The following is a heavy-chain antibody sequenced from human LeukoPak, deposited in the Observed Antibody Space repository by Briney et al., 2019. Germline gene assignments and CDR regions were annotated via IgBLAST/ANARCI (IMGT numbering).Heavy chain of an antibody. CDR1: CDSISSTNDY. CDR3: ARLTIFGPFDP. V-gene: IGHV4-39*01. Sequence: PSETLSLTSTVSCDSISSTNDYWAWIRQSPRKGLEWIGSLYYTGSTYNNPSLKHLVTMSVDTSTNQFSLKVNSVTAADTAVYYCARLTIFGPFDPWGQGTLVTVSS. J-gene: IGHJ5*02. CDR2: LYYTGST. D-gene: IGHD3-3*01.